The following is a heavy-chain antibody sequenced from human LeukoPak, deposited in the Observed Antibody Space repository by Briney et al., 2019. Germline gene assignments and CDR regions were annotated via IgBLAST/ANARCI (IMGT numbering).Heavy chain of an antibody. J-gene: IGHJ4*02. CDR2: IIPILGIA. CDR1: GGIFSSYA. V-gene: IGHV1-69*04. CDR3: ARDLPPYYFEY. Sequence: SVKVSCMASGGIFSSYAISWVRQAPSKGLEWMGRIIPILGIANYVQKFQGRVTITADKSASTAYMDLSSLTSEDTAVYYCARDLPPYYFEYWGQGTLVTVSS.